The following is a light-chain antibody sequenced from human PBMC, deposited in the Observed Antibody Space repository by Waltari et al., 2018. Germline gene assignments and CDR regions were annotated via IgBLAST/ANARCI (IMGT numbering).Light chain of an antibody. V-gene: IGKV3D-15*01. J-gene: IGKJ5*01. CDR3: QQYYDWRRVT. CDR1: QCVSGN. Sequence: CRASQCVSGNLAGYQQKPGQAPRLLICGASTRATGIPARFSGSASGTEFTLTISSLQSEDSAVYYCQQYYDWRRVTFGQGTRLEIK. CDR2: GAS.